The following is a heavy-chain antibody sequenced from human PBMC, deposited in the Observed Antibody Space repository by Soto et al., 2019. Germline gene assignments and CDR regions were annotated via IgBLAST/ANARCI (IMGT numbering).Heavy chain of an antibody. J-gene: IGHJ4*02. Sequence: GGSLRLCCAASGFTFSTYAIHWVRQAPGKGLEWVAVISYDGTNKYYADSVKGRFTISRDNSKNTLYLQMNSLRAEDTAVYYCARDDYYDSSGYYTLFDYWGQGTLVTVSS. V-gene: IGHV3-30-3*01. CDR1: GFTFSTYA. CDR2: ISYDGTNK. CDR3: ARDDYYDSSGYYTLFDY. D-gene: IGHD3-22*01.